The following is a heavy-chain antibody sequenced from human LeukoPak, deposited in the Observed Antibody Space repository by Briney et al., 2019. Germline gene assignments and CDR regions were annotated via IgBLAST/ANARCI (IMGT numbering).Heavy chain of an antibody. D-gene: IGHD1-26*01. V-gene: IGHV4-34*01. CDR3: ARGQGATVPQVGKNWFDP. CDR2: VNEVGGT. J-gene: IGHJ5*02. CDR1: IDSFSNYH. Sequence: AETLSLTCAIYIDSFSNYHWNWIRQTPSKGLEWIGEVNEVGGTNISPSLRNRVILSVDTSKNQFFLKLISVTVADTAVYYCARGQGATVPQVGKNWFDPWGQGTRVTVSS.